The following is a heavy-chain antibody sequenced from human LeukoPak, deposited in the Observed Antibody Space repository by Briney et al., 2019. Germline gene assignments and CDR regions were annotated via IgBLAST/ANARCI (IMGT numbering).Heavy chain of an antibody. D-gene: IGHD6-19*01. V-gene: IGHV4-4*02. CDR1: GGSISSSNW. Sequence: SGTLSLTCAVSGGSISSSNWWSWVRQPPGKGLEWIGEIYHSGSTNYNPSLKSRVTISVDKSKNQFSLKLSSVTAADTAVYFCARRKHGSGGPFDSWGHGTLVTVSS. CDR2: IYHSGST. J-gene: IGHJ4*01. CDR3: ARRKHGSGGPFDS.